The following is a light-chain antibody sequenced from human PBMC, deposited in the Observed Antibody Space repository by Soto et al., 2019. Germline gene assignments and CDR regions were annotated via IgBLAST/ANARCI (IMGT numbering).Light chain of an antibody. CDR3: QQFGTSRWT. CDR2: GAS. V-gene: IGKV3-20*01. J-gene: IGKJ1*01. Sequence: EIVLTQSPGTLPLSPGERATLSCRASQSVSSSSLAWYQQKPGQAPRLLIYGASSSAIGIPDRFSGTGSGTDFTLTISRLEPEDFAVYYCQQFGTSRWTFGQGTKVDIK. CDR1: QSVSSSS.